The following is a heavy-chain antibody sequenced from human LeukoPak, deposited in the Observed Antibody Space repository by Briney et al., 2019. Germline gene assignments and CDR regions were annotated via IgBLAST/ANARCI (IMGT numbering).Heavy chain of an antibody. CDR3: AKDDSREYYDSSGYDY. CDR2: ISWNSGSI. CDR1: GFTFDDYA. D-gene: IGHD3-22*01. J-gene: IGHJ4*02. V-gene: IGHV3-9*01. Sequence: GGSLRLSCAASGFTFDDYAMHWVRHAPGKGLEWVSGISWNSGSIGYADSVKGRFTISRDNAKNSLYLQMNSLRAEDTALYYCAKDDSREYYDSSGYDYWGQGTLVTVSS.